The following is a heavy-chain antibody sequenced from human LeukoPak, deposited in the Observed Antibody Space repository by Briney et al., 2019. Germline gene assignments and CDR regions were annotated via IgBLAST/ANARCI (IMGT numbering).Heavy chain of an antibody. J-gene: IGHJ4*02. CDR2: ISGSGGST. CDR3: AKQPVPYGDQYYFDY. CDR1: GFTFSSYA. D-gene: IGHD4-17*01. Sequence: GGSLRLSCAASGFTFSSYAMSWVRRAPGKGLEWVSAISGSGGSTFYADSGKDRFTISRDNSKSTLYLQMNSLRAEDTAVYYCAKQPVPYGDQYYFDYWGQGTLVTVSS. V-gene: IGHV3-23*01.